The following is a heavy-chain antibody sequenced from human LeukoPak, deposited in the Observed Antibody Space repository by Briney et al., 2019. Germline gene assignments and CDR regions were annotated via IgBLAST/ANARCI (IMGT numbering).Heavy chain of an antibody. J-gene: IGHJ4*02. CDR1: GYTFTSYG. Sequence: ASVKVSCKASGYTFTSYGISWVRQAPGQGLEWMGWISAYNGNTNYAQKLQGRVTMTTDTSTSTAYMELRSLRSDDTAVYYCARDQNYYDSSGSSYWGQGTLVTVSS. CDR2: ISAYNGNT. CDR3: ARDQNYYDSSGSSY. V-gene: IGHV1-18*01. D-gene: IGHD3-22*01.